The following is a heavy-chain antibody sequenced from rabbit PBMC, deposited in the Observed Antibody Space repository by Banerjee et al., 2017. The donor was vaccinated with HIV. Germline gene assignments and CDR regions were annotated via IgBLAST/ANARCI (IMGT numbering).Heavy chain of an antibody. Sequence: QSLEESGGDLVKPGASLTLTCTASEFTISSSYYMCWVRQAPGKGLELIACIYAGSSGSTWYAIWANGRFTISKTSSTTVTLQMTSLTAADTATYFCARALYIPISGYFALWGPGTLVTVS. CDR3: ARALYIPISGYFAL. V-gene: IGHV1S40*01. CDR2: IYAGSSGST. J-gene: IGHJ6*01. CDR1: EFTISSSYY. D-gene: IGHD1-1*01.